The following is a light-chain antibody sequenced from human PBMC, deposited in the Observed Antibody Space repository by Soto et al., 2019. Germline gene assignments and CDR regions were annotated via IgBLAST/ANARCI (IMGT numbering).Light chain of an antibody. CDR3: QQYGSSGT. CDR1: QSIGTF. J-gene: IGKJ1*01. V-gene: IGKV3-20*01. Sequence: EIVLTQSPATLSLSPWERATLSCRASQSIGTFFAWYQQKPGQAPRLLIYGASNRATGIPDRFSGSGSGTDFTLTISRLEPEDFAVYYCQQYGSSGTFGQGTKVDIK. CDR2: GAS.